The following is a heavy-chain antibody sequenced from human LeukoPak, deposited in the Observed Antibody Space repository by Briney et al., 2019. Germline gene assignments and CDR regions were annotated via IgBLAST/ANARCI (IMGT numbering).Heavy chain of an antibody. CDR3: ARNVVVVPAAEDYYYYGMDV. J-gene: IGHJ6*02. CDR2: INAGNGNT. CDR1: GYTFISYA. Sequence: ASVKVSCKASGYTFISYAIHWVRQAPGQRLEWMGWINAGNGNTKYSQKFRGRVTITRDTSASTAYMELSSLRSEDTAVYYCARNVVVVPAAEDYYYYGMDVWGQGTTVTVSS. D-gene: IGHD2-2*01. V-gene: IGHV1-3*01.